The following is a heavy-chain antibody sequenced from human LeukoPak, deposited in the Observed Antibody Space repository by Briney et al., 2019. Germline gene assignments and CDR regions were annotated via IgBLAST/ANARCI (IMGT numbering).Heavy chain of an antibody. Sequence: PGRSLTLSCAASGFTFSSYVMHWVRQAPGKGLEWVAVISSEGSMKDYADSVKGRFTVSRDNSKNTLYLQMSSLRADDTALYYCARGNVIMVAMIEDHWGQGTLVTVSS. CDR2: ISSEGSMK. V-gene: IGHV3-30-3*01. D-gene: IGHD5-12*01. CDR1: GFTFSSYV. CDR3: ARGNVIMVAMIEDH. J-gene: IGHJ4*02.